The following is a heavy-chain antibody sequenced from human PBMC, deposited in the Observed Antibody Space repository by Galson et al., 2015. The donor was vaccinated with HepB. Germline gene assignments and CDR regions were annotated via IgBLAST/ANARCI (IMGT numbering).Heavy chain of an antibody. D-gene: IGHD3-10*01. V-gene: IGHV4-59*01. Sequence: SETLSLTCTVSGGSISSYYWSWIRQPPGKGLEWIGYIYYSGSTNYNPSLKSRVTISVDTSKNQFSLKLSSVTAADTAVYYCARGGGRRSGWFDPWGQGTLVTVSS. CDR2: IYYSGST. J-gene: IGHJ5*02. CDR1: GGSISSYY. CDR3: ARGGGRRSGWFDP.